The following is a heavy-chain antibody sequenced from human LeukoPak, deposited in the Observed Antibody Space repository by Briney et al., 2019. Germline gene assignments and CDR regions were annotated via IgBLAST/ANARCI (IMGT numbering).Heavy chain of an antibody. V-gene: IGHV3-21*01. D-gene: IGHD1-1*01. CDR2: ISSSSSSL. CDR1: GFTFSSYN. CDR3: AEDQQLQPFHY. Sequence: GGSLRLSCAASGFTFSSYNMNWVRQAPGKGLEWVSSISSSSSSLYYADSVKGRFTISRDNSKNALFLQMNSLRGEDTAMYYCAEDQQLQPFHYWGQGTLVTVSS. J-gene: IGHJ4*02.